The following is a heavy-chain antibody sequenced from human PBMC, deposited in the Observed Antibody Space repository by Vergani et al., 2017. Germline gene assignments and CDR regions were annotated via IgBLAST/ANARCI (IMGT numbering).Heavy chain of an antibody. CDR3: ARTGYIYSKAFDY. V-gene: IGHV2-70*15. CDR1: GFSLSTSGMC. CDR2: IDWVDDK. D-gene: IGHD5-18*01. J-gene: IGHJ4*02. Sequence: QVTLRESGPALVKPTQTLTLTCTFSGFSLSTSGMCVSWIRQPPGKALEWLARIDWVDDKYYSTSLKTRLTISKDTSNNQVVLKMTNIDPVDTATYYCARTGYIYSKAFDYWGQGTLVTVSS.